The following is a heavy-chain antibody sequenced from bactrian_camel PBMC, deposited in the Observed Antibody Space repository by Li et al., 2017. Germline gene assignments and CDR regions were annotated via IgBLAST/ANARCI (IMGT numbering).Heavy chain of an antibody. V-gene: IGHV3S53*01. CDR1: GSNHCNYD. CDR3: AAERYCSGSWCMRPRPPVDFGY. CDR2: IDVNGTT. J-gene: IGHJ6*01. D-gene: IGHD3*01. Sequence: HVQLVESGGGSVQAGGSLRLSCVDNGSNHCNYDRAWFRQVPNKEREFVAAIDVNGTTTYGHSVRGRFTISKDNAKNTLYLQMNSLKPEDTAVYYCAAERYCSGSWCMRPRPPVDFGYWGQGTQVTVS.